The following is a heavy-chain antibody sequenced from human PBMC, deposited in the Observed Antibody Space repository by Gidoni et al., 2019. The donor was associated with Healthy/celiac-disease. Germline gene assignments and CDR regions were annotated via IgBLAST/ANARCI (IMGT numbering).Heavy chain of an antibody. V-gene: IGHV3-9*01. D-gene: IGHD3-10*01. CDR1: GCTFDDYA. CDR3: AKASSYYGSGTDYSN. Sequence: EVQLVESGGGLVQPGRSLRLSWAASGCTFDDYAMHWVRQGPGKGMGWVSGISWNSGSIGYADSVKGRFTISRDNAKNSLYLQMNSLRAEDTALYYCAKASSYYGSGTDYSNWGQGTLVTVSS. CDR2: ISWNSGSI. J-gene: IGHJ4*02.